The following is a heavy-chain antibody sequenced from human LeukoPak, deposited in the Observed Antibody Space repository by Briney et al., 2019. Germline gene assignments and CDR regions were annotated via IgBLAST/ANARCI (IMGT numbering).Heavy chain of an antibody. V-gene: IGHV4-39*01. D-gene: IGHD3-22*01. Sequence: SHTLSLTCTVSGDSNSRRSYHWCWVRQPPGTGLEWIGDIYYSGSSYYSPSLKSRVTISLDTSKNQFSLKLRSVTAADTAVYYCARRRYYDSTGFLDWGQGSLVSVSS. CDR2: IYYSGSS. CDR3: ARRRYYDSTGFLD. CDR1: GDSNSRRSYH. J-gene: IGHJ1*01.